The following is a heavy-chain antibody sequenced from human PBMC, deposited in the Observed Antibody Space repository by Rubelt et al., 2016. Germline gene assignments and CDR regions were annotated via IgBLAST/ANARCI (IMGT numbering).Heavy chain of an antibody. Sequence: QEQLVESGGGVVQPGRSLRLSCEASKFTFRSYGMHWFRQAPGKGLEWVAVIFYDGSKQYYVDSVKGRFTISRDNSKNTLYLQMNSLRADDTAVYYCARRVFCSGDCIPDFDYWGQGTLVTVSS. CDR3: ARRVFCSGDCIPDFDY. J-gene: IGHJ4*02. V-gene: IGHV3-33*01. CDR1: KFTFRSYG. CDR2: IFYDGSKQ. D-gene: IGHD2-21*02.